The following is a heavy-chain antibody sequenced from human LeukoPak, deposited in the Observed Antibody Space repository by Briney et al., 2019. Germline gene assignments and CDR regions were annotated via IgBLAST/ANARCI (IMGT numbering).Heavy chain of an antibody. CDR1: GGSISSGSYY. D-gene: IGHD3-10*01. J-gene: IGHJ4*02. V-gene: IGHV4-61*02. Sequence: PSETLSLTCTVSGGSISSGSYYWSWIRQPAGKGLEWIGRIYTSGSTNYNPSLKSRVTISVDTSKNQFSLKLSSVTAADTAVYYCARAPLGLLWFGELYKSGFDYWGQGTLVTVSS. CDR3: ARAPLGLLWFGELYKSGFDY. CDR2: IYTSGST.